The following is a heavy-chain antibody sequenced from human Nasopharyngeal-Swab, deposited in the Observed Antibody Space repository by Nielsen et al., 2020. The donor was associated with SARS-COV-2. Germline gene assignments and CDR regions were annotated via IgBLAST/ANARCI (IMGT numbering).Heavy chain of an antibody. CDR3: AKALLHIVVVTAPGGY. J-gene: IGHJ4*02. CDR1: GFTFSSYA. V-gene: IGHV3-23*01. Sequence: GESLKISCAASGFTFSSYAMSWVRQAPGKGLEWVSAISGSGGSTYYADSVKGRFTTSRDNSKNTLYLQMNSLRAEDTAVYYCAKALLHIVVVTAPGGYWGQGTLVTVSS. CDR2: ISGSGGST. D-gene: IGHD2-21*02.